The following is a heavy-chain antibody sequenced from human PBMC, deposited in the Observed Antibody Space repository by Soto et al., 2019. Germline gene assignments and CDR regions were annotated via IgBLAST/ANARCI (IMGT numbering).Heavy chain of an antibody. CDR2: ISYDGSNK. Sequence: GGSLRLSCAASGFTFSSYAMHWVRQAPGKGLEWVAVISYDGSNKYYADSVKGRFTISRDNSKNTLYPQMNSLRAEDTAVYYCARDGPNPPGYYDSSGYLDYWGQGTLVTVSS. J-gene: IGHJ4*02. CDR1: GFTFSSYA. V-gene: IGHV3-30-3*01. CDR3: ARDGPNPPGYYDSSGYLDY. D-gene: IGHD3-22*01.